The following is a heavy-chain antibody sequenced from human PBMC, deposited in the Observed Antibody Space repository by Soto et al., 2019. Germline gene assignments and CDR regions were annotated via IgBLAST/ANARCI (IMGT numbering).Heavy chain of an antibody. CDR1: GDSIRSGNHY. V-gene: IGHV4-30-4*01. J-gene: IGHJ6*02. Sequence: SETLSLTCTVSGDSIRSGNHYWSWIRQPPGKGLEWIGYIYYSGSTYYSPSLKSRVTISVDTSKNQFSLKLNSVTAADTAVYDCARVAILTVYGCMEVWGQGNSVT. D-gene: IGHD3-9*01. CDR3: ARVAILTVYGCMEV. CDR2: IYYSGST.